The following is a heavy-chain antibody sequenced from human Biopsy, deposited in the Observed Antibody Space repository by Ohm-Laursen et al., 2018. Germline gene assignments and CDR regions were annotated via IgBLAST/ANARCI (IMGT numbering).Heavy chain of an antibody. D-gene: IGHD3-16*01. Sequence: SLRLSCTASGFPFSKAWMNWVRQAPGKGLEWVGRIKSESDGGTTDYAGPVTGRFTISRDDSKNTLYVQMNSLKTEDTAVYYCSTMATFWGQGTLATASS. V-gene: IGHV3-15*01. CDR1: GFPFSKAW. CDR2: IKSESDGGTT. CDR3: STMATF. J-gene: IGHJ4*02.